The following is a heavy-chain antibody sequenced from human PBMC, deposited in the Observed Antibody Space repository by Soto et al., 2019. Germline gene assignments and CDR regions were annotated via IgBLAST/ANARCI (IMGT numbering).Heavy chain of an antibody. Sequence: HPVGSLRLSCAGSGFDFSSFAMTWVRQAPGKGLEWVSTISGSGGSRFYADSVKGRFTPTRDNSKDTVYLQMNSLRVEDTAFYYCAKEGTAEWIHYYYPTDVWGRGTPVPVSS. CDR3: AKEGTAEWIHYYYPTDV. V-gene: IGHV3-23*01. CDR2: ISGSGGSR. J-gene: IGHJ6*02. CDR1: GFDFSSFA. D-gene: IGHD5-18*01.